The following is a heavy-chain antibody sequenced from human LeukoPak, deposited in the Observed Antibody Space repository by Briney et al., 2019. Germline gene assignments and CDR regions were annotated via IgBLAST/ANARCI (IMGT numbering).Heavy chain of an antibody. D-gene: IGHD2-15*01. CDR3: ARGYCSGGSCYSGGVYFDY. CDR2: INSNGCST. Sequence: PGGSLRLSCPASGFTLLCYAMHWVRPAPGKGLAYVSAINSNGCSTYYAHSVKGRFTISRDNSKNTLYLQMGSLRAEDMAVYYCARGYCSGGSCYSGGVYFDYWGQGTLVTVSS. CDR1: GFTLLCYA. J-gene: IGHJ4*02. V-gene: IGHV3-64*01.